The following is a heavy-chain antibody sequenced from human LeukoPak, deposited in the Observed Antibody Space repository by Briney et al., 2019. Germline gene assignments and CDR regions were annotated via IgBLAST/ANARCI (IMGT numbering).Heavy chain of an antibody. V-gene: IGHV4-39*01. J-gene: IGHJ3*02. CDR2: IYYSGST. D-gene: IGHD3-10*01. CDR3: ARVPGMVSPFDI. Sequence: SETLSLTCTVSGGSISSSSYYWGWIRQPPGKGLEWIGSIYYSGSTYYNPSLKSRVTISVDTSKNQFSLKLRSVTAADTAVYYCARVPGMVSPFDISGQGTMVTVSS. CDR1: GGSISSSSYY.